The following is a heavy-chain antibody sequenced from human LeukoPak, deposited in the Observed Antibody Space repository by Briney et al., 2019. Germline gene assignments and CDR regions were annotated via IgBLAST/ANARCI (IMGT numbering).Heavy chain of an antibody. D-gene: IGHD5-12*01. CDR3: SYGGYVLPDY. J-gene: IGHJ4*02. CDR1: GFTFSSYW. CDR2: IKSKTDGGTT. Sequence: GGSLRLSCAASGFTFSSYWMSWVRQAPGKGLEWVGRIKSKTDGGTTDYAAPVKGRFTISRDDSKNTLYLRMNSLKTEDTAVYYCSYGGYVLPDYWGQGTLVTVSS. V-gene: IGHV3-15*01.